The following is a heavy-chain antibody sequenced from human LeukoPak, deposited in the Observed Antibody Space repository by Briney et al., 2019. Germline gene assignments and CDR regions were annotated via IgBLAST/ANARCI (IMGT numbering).Heavy chain of an antibody. CDR2: INPNSGGT. CDR3: AKSRVGATSGDY. J-gene: IGHJ4*01. V-gene: IGHV1-2*02. Sequence: ASVKVSCKASGYTFTAYYMHWVRQAPGQGLEWMGWINPNSGGTNYAQKFQGRVTMTRDTSISTAYMEVSRLRSDGTAVYCCAKSRVGATSGDYWGQGTLVTVSS. CDR1: GYTFTAYY. D-gene: IGHD1-26*01.